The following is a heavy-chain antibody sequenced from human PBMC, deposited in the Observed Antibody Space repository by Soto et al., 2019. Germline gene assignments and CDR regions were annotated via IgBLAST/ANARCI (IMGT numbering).Heavy chain of an antibody. CDR2: VSSSSSDI. CDR3: ERGDYYPYGLDV. V-gene: IGHV3-21*01. Sequence: GGSLRLSCAASGIRFSDFTMNWVRQAPGKGLEWVSSVSSSSSDIYYVDSVEGRFTISRDNAKNSLYLQMNSLRADDTAVYYCERGDYYPYGLDVWGQGTTVTVSS. J-gene: IGHJ6*02. CDR1: GIRFSDFT.